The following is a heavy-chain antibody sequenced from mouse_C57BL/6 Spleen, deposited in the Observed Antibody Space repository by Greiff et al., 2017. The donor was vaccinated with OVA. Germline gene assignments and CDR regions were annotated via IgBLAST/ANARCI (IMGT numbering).Heavy chain of an antibody. J-gene: IGHJ1*03. CDR2: ISSGGSYT. V-gene: IGHV5-6*01. D-gene: IGHD1-1*01. CDR1: GFTFSSYG. Sequence: EVQVVESGGDLVKPGGSLKLSCAASGFTFSSYGMSWVRQTPDKRLEWVATISSGGSYTYYPDSVKGRFTFSRDNATTTLYLQMSSLKSEDTAMYYGARTLSDGSSYPHWYCDVWGTGTTVTVSS. CDR3: ARTLSDGSSYPHWYCDV.